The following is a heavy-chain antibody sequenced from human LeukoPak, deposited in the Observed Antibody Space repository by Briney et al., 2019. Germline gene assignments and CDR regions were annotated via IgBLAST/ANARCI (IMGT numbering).Heavy chain of an antibody. CDR1: GYTFTSYD. Sequence: ASVKVSCKASGYTFTSYDINWVRQATGQGLEWMGWMNPNSGNTGYAQKFQGRVTMTRNTSISTAYMELSSLRSEDTAVYYCASRSGYDILTGDHYYYGMDVWGQGTTVTVSS. CDR2: MNPNSGNT. D-gene: IGHD3-9*01. J-gene: IGHJ6*02. CDR3: ASRSGYDILTGDHYYYGMDV. V-gene: IGHV1-8*01.